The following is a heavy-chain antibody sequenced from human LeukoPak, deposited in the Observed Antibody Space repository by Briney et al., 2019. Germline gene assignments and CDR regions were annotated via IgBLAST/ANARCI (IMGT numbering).Heavy chain of an antibody. CDR3: EKDEWDY. V-gene: IGHV3-9*01. CDR2: ISWNSGSI. Sequence: QSGGSLRLSCAASGFTFSSYVMHWVRQAPGKGLEWVSGISWNSGSIGYADSVKGRFTISRDNAKNSLYLQMNSLRAEDTALYYCEKDEWDYGGQGPLVTASS. D-gene: IGHD2-8*01. J-gene: IGHJ4*02. CDR1: GFTFSSYV.